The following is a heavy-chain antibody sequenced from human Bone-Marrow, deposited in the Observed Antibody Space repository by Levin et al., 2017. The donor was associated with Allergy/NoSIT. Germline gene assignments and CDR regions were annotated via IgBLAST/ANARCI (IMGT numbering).Heavy chain of an antibody. Sequence: GGSLRLSCAASGFTFSSYTMNWVRQAPGKGLEWVSSIRGSSSYITFSDSVKGRLPISRDNAKNSLYLQMTNLRAEDTAFYYCARRHDFWSRTHGGYYFFTDVWGKGTTVTVSS. V-gene: IGHV3-21*04. CDR2: IRGSSSYI. CDR3: ARRHDFWSRTHGGYYFFTDV. D-gene: IGHD3-3*01. J-gene: IGHJ6*03. CDR1: GFTFSSYT.